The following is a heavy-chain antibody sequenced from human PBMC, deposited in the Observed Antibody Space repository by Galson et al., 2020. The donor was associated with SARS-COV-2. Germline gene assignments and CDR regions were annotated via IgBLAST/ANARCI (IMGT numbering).Heavy chain of an antibody. Sequence: GGSLRLSCAASGFTFSSYWMHWVRQVPGKGLVWVSRIHRDGGTTHYADSVKGRFIISRDNAKNTLYLQMNSLRAEDTAVYYCARETAIRGSYYPDYWGQGSLVTVSS. CDR2: IHRDGGTT. J-gene: IGHJ4*02. D-gene: IGHD1-26*01. CDR1: GFTFSSYW. V-gene: IGHV3-74*01. CDR3: ARETAIRGSYYPDY.